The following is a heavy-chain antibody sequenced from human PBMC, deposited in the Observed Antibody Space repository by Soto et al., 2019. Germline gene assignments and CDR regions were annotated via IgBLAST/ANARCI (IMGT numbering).Heavy chain of an antibody. V-gene: IGHV3-21*01. CDR2: ISSSSSYI. CDR3: ALLGFGELLLGDAFDI. D-gene: IGHD3-10*01. Sequence: EVQLVESGGGLVKPGGSLRLSCAASGFTFSSYSMNWVRQAPGKGLEWVSSISSSSSYIYYADSVKGRFTISRDNAKNSLYLQMNSLRAEDTAVYYCALLGFGELLLGDAFDIWGQGTMVTVSS. CDR1: GFTFSSYS. J-gene: IGHJ3*02.